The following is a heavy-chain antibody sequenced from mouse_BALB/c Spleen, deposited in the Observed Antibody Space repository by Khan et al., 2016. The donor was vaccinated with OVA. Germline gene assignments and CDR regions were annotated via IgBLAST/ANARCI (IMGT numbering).Heavy chain of an antibody. CDR2: IWSGGNT. J-gene: IGHJ3*01. Sequence: VQLQESGPGLVQPSQNLSITCTVSGFSLITYGVHWVRQSPGKGLEWLGVIWSGGNTDYNEAFISRLSISKDNSKSQVFFKMNSLQSDDSAIYXCARNSYRYDFTYWGRGTLVTVSS. D-gene: IGHD2-12*01. V-gene: IGHV2-4-1*01. CDR1: GFSLITYG. CDR3: ARNSYRYDFTY.